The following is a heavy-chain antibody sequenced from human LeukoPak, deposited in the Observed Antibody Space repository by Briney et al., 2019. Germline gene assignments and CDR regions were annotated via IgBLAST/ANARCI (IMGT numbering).Heavy chain of an antibody. Sequence: GGSLRLSCAASGFTFSRHGMHWVRQAPGKGLEWVSSISSSSSYIYYADSVKGRFTISRDNAKNSLYLQMNSLRAEDTAVYYCAREPPYSSSFFDYWGQGTLVTVSS. CDR3: AREPPYSSSFFDY. CDR1: GFTFSRHG. V-gene: IGHV3-21*01. CDR2: ISSSSSYI. J-gene: IGHJ4*02. D-gene: IGHD6-6*01.